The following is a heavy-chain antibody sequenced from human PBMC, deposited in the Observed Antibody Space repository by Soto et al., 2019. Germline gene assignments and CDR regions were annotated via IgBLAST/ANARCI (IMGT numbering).Heavy chain of an antibody. CDR3: ARDWGMTTVPFDY. Sequence: EVQLVESGGGLVQPGGSLRLSCAASGFTFSSYEMNWVRQAPGKGLEWVSYISSSGSTIYYADSVKGRFTISRDNAKNSLYLQMNSLRAEDTAVYYCARDWGMTTVPFDYWGQGTLVTVSS. V-gene: IGHV3-48*03. CDR2: ISSSGSTI. J-gene: IGHJ4*02. CDR1: GFTFSSYE. D-gene: IGHD4-4*01.